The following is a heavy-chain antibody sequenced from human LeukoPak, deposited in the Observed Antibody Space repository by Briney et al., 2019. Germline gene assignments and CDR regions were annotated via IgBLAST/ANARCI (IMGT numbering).Heavy chain of an antibody. J-gene: IGHJ4*02. D-gene: IGHD4-17*01. CDR2: ISSSSSYI. V-gene: IGHV3-21*01. CDR3: ARDSLNGDPDY. Sequence: GGSLRLSCAASGFTFSSYWMSWVRQAPGKGLEWVSSISSSSSYIYYADSVKGRFTISRDNAKNSLYLQMNSLRAEDTAVYYCARDSLNGDPDYRGQGTLVTVSS. CDR1: GFTFSSYW.